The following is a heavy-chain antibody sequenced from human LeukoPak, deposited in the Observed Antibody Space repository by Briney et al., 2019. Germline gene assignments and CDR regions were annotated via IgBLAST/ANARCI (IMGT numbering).Heavy chain of an antibody. J-gene: IGHJ6*03. D-gene: IGHD3-10*01. Sequence: GGSLRLSCAASEFSFSTYWMSWVRQAPGKGLEWVANIKEDGTEKYYVGSVKGRFTISRDNAKRSLYLQMNSLRDDDTAVYFCARSPAGDAWPPAYYMDVWGKGTTVTVSS. V-gene: IGHV3-7*01. CDR3: ARSPAGDAWPPAYYMDV. CDR2: IKEDGTEK. CDR1: EFSFSTYW.